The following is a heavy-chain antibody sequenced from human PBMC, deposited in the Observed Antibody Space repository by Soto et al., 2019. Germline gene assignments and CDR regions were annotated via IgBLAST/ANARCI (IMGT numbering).Heavy chain of an antibody. V-gene: IGHV1-2*02. Sequence: ASVKVSCKASGYTFTGYYMHWVRQAPGQGLEWMGWINPNSGGTNYAQKFQGRVTMTRDTSISTAYMELSRLRSDDTAVYYCASIQWELLHGYAFDIWGQGTMVTVSS. CDR1: GYTFTGYY. D-gene: IGHD1-26*01. CDR2: INPNSGGT. J-gene: IGHJ3*02. CDR3: ASIQWELLHGYAFDI.